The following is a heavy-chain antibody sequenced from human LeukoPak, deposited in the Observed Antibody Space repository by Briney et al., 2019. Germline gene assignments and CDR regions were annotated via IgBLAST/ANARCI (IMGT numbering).Heavy chain of an antibody. CDR2: IYHSGST. D-gene: IGHD3-10*01. Sequence: SETLSLTCTVSGYSISSGYYWGWIRQPPGKGLEWIGSIYHSGSTYYNPSLKSRVTISVDTSKNQFSLKLRSVTAADTAVYYCVRGPYGSSISNWFDPWGQGLLVTVSS. J-gene: IGHJ5*02. CDR1: GYSISSGYY. V-gene: IGHV4-38-2*02. CDR3: VRGPYGSSISNWFDP.